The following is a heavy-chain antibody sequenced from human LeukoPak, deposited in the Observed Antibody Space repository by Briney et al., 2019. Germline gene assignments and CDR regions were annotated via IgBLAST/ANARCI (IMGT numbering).Heavy chain of an antibody. V-gene: IGHV3-23*01. D-gene: IGHD6-25*01. J-gene: IGHJ4*02. CDR3: AREYSSDWYGLDY. CDR1: GFTFSSYA. CDR2: ISGSGGST. Sequence: GGSLRLSCAASGFTFSSYAMSWVRQAPGKGLEWVSAISGSGGSTYYADSVKGRFTISRDNSKNTLYLQMNSLRAEDTAIYYCAREYSSDWYGLDYWGQGTLVTVSS.